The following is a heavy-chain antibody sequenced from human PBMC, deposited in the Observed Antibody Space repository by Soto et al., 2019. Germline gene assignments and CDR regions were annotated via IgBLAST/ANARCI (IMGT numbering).Heavy chain of an antibody. CDR3: ARDYNILTGPLWA. V-gene: IGHV1-2*02. CDR1: GYSFTDYY. D-gene: IGHD3-9*01. CDR2: INPKSGGT. J-gene: IGHJ4*02. Sequence: GASVKVSCKASGYSFTDYYMHWVRQAPGQGLEWVGWINPKSGGTSYARKFQGRVTMTRDTSISTANMELTRLTSDDTAVYYCARDYNILTGPLWAWGQGILVTVAS.